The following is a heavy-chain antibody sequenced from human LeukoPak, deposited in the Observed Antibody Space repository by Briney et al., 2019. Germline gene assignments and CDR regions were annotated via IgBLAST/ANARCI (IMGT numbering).Heavy chain of an antibody. V-gene: IGHV3-30-3*01. J-gene: IGHJ4*02. Sequence: GGSLRLSCAASGFTFSSYAMHWVRQAPGKGLEWVAVISYDGSNKYYADSVKGRFTISRDNSKNTLYLQMNSLRAEDTAVYYCARDWSIVGATREAGVADYWGQGTLVTVSS. CDR1: GFTFSSYA. CDR3: ARDWSIVGATREAGVADY. CDR2: ISYDGSNK. D-gene: IGHD1-26*01.